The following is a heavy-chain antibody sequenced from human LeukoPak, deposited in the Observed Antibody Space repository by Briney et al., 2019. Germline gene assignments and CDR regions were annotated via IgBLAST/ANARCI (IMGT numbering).Heavy chain of an antibody. CDR2: ISGSGGST. J-gene: IGHJ3*02. V-gene: IGHV3-23*01. CDR1: GFIFSSYA. Sequence: TGGSLRLSCAASGFIFSSYAMSWVRQAPGKGLEWVSAISGSGGSTYYADSVKGRFTISRDNSKNTLYLQMNSLRAEDTAVYYCAKDSKAYYYDSSGTPDIWGQGTMVTVSS. CDR3: AKDSKAYYYDSSGTPDI. D-gene: IGHD3-22*01.